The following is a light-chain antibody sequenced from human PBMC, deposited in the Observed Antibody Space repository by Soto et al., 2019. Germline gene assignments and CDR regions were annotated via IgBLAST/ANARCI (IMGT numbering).Light chain of an antibody. V-gene: IGLV2-23*01. J-gene: IGLJ1*01. CDR1: SSDVGSYDL. CDR2: EDT. Sequence: QSALTQPASVSGSPGQSITISCTGTSSDVGSYDLVSWYQQPPGKAPKLMIYEDTKRPSGISTRFSGSKSGNAASVTISGLQAEDEADYYCCSYAGSGTFVFGTGTKSPS. CDR3: CSYAGSGTFV.